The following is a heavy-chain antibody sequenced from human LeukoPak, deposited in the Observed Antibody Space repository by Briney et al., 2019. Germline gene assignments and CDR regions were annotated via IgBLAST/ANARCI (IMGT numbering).Heavy chain of an antibody. V-gene: IGHV3-66*01. CDR2: IYSGGST. Sequence: GGSLRLACAASGFIVSSNYMSWVRQAPEKGLEWVSVIYSGGSTYYADSVRGRFTISRDSSKNTVDLQMNSLRADDTAVYYCSRDSNAYGSPDFWGQGTLVTVSS. CDR3: SRDSNAYGSPDF. D-gene: IGHD3-10*01. CDR1: GFIVSSNY. J-gene: IGHJ4*02.